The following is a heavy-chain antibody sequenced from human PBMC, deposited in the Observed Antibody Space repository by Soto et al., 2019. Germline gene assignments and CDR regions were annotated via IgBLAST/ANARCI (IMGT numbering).Heavy chain of an antibody. V-gene: IGHV1-2*04. J-gene: IGHJ4*02. CDR2: INPNSGGT. Sequence: ASVKVSCKASGYTFTGYYMHWVRQAPGQGLEWMGWINPNSGGTNYAQKFQGWVTMTRDTSISTAYMELSRLRSDDTAVYYCARATSSQGPYYFDYWGQGTLVTVPS. CDR3: ARATSSQGPYYFDY. CDR1: GYTFTGYY.